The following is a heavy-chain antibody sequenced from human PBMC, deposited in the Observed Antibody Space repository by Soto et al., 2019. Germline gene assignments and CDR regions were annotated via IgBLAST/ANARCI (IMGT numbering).Heavy chain of an antibody. CDR1: GFTFSSYG. Sequence: ESGGGVVQPGRSLRLSCAASGFTFSSYGMHWVRQAPGKGLEWVAVISYDGSNKYYADSVKGRFTISRDNSENTLYLQMNSLRAEDTAVYYCAKVVIVGATFNYFDYWGQGTLVTVSS. CDR3: AKVVIVGATFNYFDY. D-gene: IGHD1-26*01. J-gene: IGHJ4*02. CDR2: ISYDGSNK. V-gene: IGHV3-30*18.